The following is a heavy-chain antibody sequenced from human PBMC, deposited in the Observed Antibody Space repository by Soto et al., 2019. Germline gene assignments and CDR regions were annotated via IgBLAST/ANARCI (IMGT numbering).Heavy chain of an antibody. J-gene: IGHJ5*02. CDR2: INHSGST. D-gene: IGHD2-2*01. CDR1: GGSFSGYY. Sequence: SETLSLTCAVYGGSFSGYYWSWIRQPPGKGLEWIGEINHSGSTNYNPSLKSRVTISVDTSKNQFSLKLSSVTAADTAVYYCARALIVVVPAAMGSGWFDPWGQGTLVTVSS. V-gene: IGHV4-34*01. CDR3: ARALIVVVPAAMGSGWFDP.